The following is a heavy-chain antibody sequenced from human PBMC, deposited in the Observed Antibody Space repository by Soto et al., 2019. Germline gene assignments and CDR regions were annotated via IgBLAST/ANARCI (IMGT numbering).Heavy chain of an antibody. CDR1: GGTFSSYA. Sequence: ASVKVSCKASGGTFSSYAISWVRQAPGQGLEWMGGIIPIFGTANYAQKFQGRVTITADESTSTAYMELSSLRSEDTAVYYCARPSYSSGWVNYYYGMDVWGQGTTVTVSS. CDR2: IIPIFGTA. D-gene: IGHD6-19*01. J-gene: IGHJ6*02. CDR3: ARPSYSSGWVNYYYGMDV. V-gene: IGHV1-69*13.